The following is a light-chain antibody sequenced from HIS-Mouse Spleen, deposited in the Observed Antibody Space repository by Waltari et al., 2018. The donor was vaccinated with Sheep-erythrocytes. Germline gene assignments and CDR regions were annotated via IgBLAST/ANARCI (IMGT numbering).Light chain of an antibody. V-gene: IGKV1-39*01. J-gene: IGKJ2*01. CDR2: AAS. CDR3: QQSYSTPYT. Sequence: DIQMTQSPSSLSASVGDRVTITCRASQSISSYLNWYQQNPGKAPKLLIYAASSLQSGGPSRFSGSGSGTEFTLTISSLQPEDFATYYCQQSYSTPYTFGQGTKLEIK. CDR1: QSISSY.